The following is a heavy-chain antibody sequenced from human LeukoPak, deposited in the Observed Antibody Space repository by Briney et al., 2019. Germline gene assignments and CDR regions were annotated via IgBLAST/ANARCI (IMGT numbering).Heavy chain of an antibody. J-gene: IGHJ4*02. CDR2: IYPGDSDT. V-gene: IGHV5-51*01. CDR1: GYSFIRYW. D-gene: IGHD3-10*01. CDR3: ARLPALRGLIPLVY. Sequence: GAPLKISCKGSGYSFIRYWIGWVRLMTGKGLDWMGIIYPGDSDTNDSSSFQGQVTISVVKSISTAYLQWSSLKASDTAIYYFARLPALRGLIPLVYWGQGTRVIVSS.